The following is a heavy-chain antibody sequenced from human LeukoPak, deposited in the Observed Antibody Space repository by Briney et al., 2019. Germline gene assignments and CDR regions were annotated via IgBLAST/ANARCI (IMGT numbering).Heavy chain of an antibody. CDR3: AKDPSTVPAAIEY. V-gene: IGHV3-30-3*01. J-gene: IGHJ4*02. CDR2: ISYDGSNK. CDR1: GFTFSSYA. Sequence: GGSLRLSCAASGFTFSSYAMHWVRQAPGKGLEWVAVISYDGSNKYYADSVKGRFTISRDNSKNTLYLQMNSLRPEDTAVYYCAKDPSTVPAAIEYWGQGTLVTVSS. D-gene: IGHD2-2*01.